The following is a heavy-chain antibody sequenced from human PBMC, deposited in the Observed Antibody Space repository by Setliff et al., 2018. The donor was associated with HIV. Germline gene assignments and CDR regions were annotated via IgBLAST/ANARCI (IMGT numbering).Heavy chain of an antibody. CDR1: GDSFSGSY. Sequence: SETLSLTCAVYGDSFSGSYWSWIRQSPGTGLEWIGEVNHNGGTNYNPSLKSRVVVSVDRSKNQFSLKLISVTAADTAVYYCARKPGFCSGGGCRGYFDYWGQGTLVTVSS. D-gene: IGHD2-15*01. CDR2: VNHNGGT. J-gene: IGHJ4*02. CDR3: ARKPGFCSGGGCRGYFDY. V-gene: IGHV4-34*01.